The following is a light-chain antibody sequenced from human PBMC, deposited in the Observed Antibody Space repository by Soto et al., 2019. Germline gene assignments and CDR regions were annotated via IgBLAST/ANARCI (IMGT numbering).Light chain of an antibody. Sequence: IVLTQSPGTLSLSPGERTTLSCRASQSISRYLAWYQQKPGQGPRLLISGASRRATGIPDRFSGAGSGTDFTLTISRLEPEDFALYYCQQHDILPITFGQGTRLEIK. V-gene: IGKV3-20*01. CDR1: QSISRY. CDR3: QQHDILPIT. CDR2: GAS. J-gene: IGKJ5*01.